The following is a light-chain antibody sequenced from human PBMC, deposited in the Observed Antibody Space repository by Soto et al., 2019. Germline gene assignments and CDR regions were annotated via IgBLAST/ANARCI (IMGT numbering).Light chain of an antibody. CDR3: MQALQTPCT. CDR1: QNLLHSDGYNH. Sequence: DIVMTQFPLSLSVTPGEPAFISCRSNQNLLHSDGYNHLDWYVQKPRQSPQLLIYLGSIRASGVPDRFSARGSGTEFTLKIRRVEAEDVGIYYCMQALQTPCTFGGGTKVEIK. J-gene: IGKJ4*01. CDR2: LGS. V-gene: IGKV2-28*01.